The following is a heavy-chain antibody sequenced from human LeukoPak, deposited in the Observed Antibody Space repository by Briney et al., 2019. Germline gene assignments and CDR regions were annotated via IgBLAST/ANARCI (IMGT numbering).Heavy chain of an antibody. V-gene: IGHV4-30-4*01. CDR3: AREASMVRGVIDY. CDR2: IYYSGST. CDR1: GGSISSGDYY. D-gene: IGHD3-10*01. Sequence: PSQTLSLTCTVSGGSISSGDYYWSWIRQPPGKGLEWIGYIYYSGSTYYNPSLKSRVTISVDTSKNQFSLRLSSVTAADTAVYYCAREASMVRGVIDYWGQGTLVTVSS. J-gene: IGHJ4*02.